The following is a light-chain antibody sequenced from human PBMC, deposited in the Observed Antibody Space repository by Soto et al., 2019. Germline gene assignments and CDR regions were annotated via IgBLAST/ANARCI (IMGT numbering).Light chain of an antibody. CDR2: GVN. CDR1: SSDVGGHNY. J-gene: IGLJ2*01. CDR3: SSFGNGNLVI. Sequence: QSALTQSPSASGSPGQSVTISCTGTSSDVGGHNYVSWYQHHPGKAPKLIIFGVNRRPSGVPDRFSGSKSDNTASLTVSGLQTEDEANYYCSSFGNGNLVIFGGGTKLTVL. V-gene: IGLV2-8*01.